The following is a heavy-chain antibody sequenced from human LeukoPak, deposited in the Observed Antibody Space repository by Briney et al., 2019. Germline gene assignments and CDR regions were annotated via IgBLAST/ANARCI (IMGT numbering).Heavy chain of an antibody. J-gene: IGHJ4*02. D-gene: IGHD3-22*01. V-gene: IGHV3-23*01. CDR3: AKSKSAIVVVESDY. CDR1: GFTFSSYA. CDR2: ISGSGGST. Sequence: PGGSLRLSCAASGFTFSSYAMSWVRQAPGKGLEWVSAISGSGGSTYYADSVKGRFTISRDNSKNTLYLQMNSLRAEDTAVYYCAKSKSAIVVVESDYWGQGTLVTVSS.